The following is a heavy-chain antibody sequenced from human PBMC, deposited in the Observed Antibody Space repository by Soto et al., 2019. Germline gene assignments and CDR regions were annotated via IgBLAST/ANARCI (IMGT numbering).Heavy chain of an antibody. CDR1: GFTFSSYS. J-gene: IGHJ3*02. V-gene: IGHV3-48*02. CDR3: ASRTGYYDSSGYYYGDAFDI. CDR2: ISSSSSTI. D-gene: IGHD3-22*01. Sequence: GGSLRLSCAASGFTFSSYSMNWVRQAPGKGLEWVSYISSSSSTIYYADSVKGRFTISRDNAKNSLYLQMNSLRDEDTAVYYCASRTGYYDSSGYYYGDAFDIWGQGTMVTVSS.